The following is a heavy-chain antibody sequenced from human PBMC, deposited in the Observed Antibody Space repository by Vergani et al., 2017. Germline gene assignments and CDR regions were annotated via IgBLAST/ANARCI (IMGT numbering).Heavy chain of an antibody. CDR3: AKDYYGSGSSRGGAFDI. D-gene: IGHD3-10*01. CDR1: GFTFSSYA. J-gene: IGHJ3*02. CDR2: ISGSGGST. V-gene: IGHV3-23*01. Sequence: EVQLLESGGGLVQPGGSLRLSCAASGFTFSSYAMSWVRRAPGKGLEWVSAISGSGGSTYYADSVKGRFTISRDNAKNTLYLQMNSLRAEDTAVYYCAKDYYGSGSSRGGAFDIWGQGTMVTVSS.